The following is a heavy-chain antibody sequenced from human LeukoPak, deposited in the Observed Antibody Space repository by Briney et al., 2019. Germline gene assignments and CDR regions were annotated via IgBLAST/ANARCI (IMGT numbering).Heavy chain of an antibody. V-gene: IGHV4-59*08. J-gene: IGHJ4*02. D-gene: IGHD4-23*01. Sequence: PSETLSLTCIVSGSISSYYWTWIRQPPGKGLEWIGHSYFTGNPNYNPSLKSRVTISVDPPKNQFSLELTSVTAADTAVYYCAGLRSTVAWASFDYWGQGILVTVSS. CDR1: GSISSYY. CDR3: AGLRSTVAWASFDY. CDR2: SYFTGNP.